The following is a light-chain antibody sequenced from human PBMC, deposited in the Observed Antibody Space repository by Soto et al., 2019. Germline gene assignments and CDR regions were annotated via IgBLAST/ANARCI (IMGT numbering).Light chain of an antibody. CDR1: QSVSSSY. Sequence: ENVLTQSPGTLSLSPGERATLSCRASQSVSSSYLAWYQQNPGQAPRLLIYGASTRATGIPARFSGSGSGTEFTLTISSLQSEDFAVYYCQQYNNWPQTFGQGTKVDIK. CDR3: QQYNNWPQT. V-gene: IGKV3-15*01. J-gene: IGKJ1*01. CDR2: GAS.